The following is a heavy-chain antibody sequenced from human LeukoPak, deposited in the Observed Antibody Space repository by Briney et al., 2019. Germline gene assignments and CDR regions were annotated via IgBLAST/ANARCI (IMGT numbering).Heavy chain of an antibody. CDR3: ARGSPYPNY. CDR1: GFTFSSYS. J-gene: IGHJ4*02. CDR2: ISSTSSTI. D-gene: IGHD2-21*01. V-gene: IGHV3-48*01. Sequence: TGGSLRLSCVVSGFTFSSYSMNWVRQAPGKGLEWVSYISSTSSTIYYADSVKGRFTISRDNARNSLYLQMNSLRAEDTAVYYCARGSPYPNYWGQGTLVTVSS.